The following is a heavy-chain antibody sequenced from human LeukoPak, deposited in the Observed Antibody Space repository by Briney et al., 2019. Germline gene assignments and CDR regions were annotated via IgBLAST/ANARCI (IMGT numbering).Heavy chain of an antibody. J-gene: IGHJ4*02. Sequence: GGSLRLSCAASGFTFSSYAMSWVRQAPGKGLEWVSAISGSGGSTYYADSVKGRFTISRDNSKNTLYLQMNSLRAEDTAVYYCAKRLGYCRSTSCYLDYWGQGTLVTVSS. CDR3: AKRLGYCRSTSCYLDY. D-gene: IGHD2-2*01. V-gene: IGHV3-23*01. CDR2: ISGSGGST. CDR1: GFTFSSYA.